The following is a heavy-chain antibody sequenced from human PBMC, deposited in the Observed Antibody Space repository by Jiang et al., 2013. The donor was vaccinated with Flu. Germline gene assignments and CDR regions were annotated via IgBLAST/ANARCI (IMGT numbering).Heavy chain of an antibody. CDR2: HSGST. Sequence: HSGSTNYNPSLKSRVTISVDTSKNQFSLKLSSVTAADTAVYYCARGLHYYDSSGYYRRYAFDIWGQGTMVTVSS. CDR3: ARGLHYYDSSGYYRRYAFDI. V-gene: IGHV4-34*01. J-gene: IGHJ3*02. D-gene: IGHD3-22*01.